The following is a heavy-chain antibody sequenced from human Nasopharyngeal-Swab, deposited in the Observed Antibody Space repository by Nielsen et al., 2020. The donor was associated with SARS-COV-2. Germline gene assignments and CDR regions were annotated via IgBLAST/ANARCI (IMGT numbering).Heavy chain of an antibody. CDR2: IYYSGST. Sequence: SETLSLTCTVSGGSVSSGSYYWSWIQQPPGKGLEWIGYIYYSGSTNYNPSLKSRVTISVDTSKNQFSLKLSSVTAADTAVYYCARDASNYGDYYYYYGMDVWGQGTTVTVSS. V-gene: IGHV4-61*01. CDR3: ARDASNYGDYYYYYGMDV. D-gene: IGHD4-11*01. J-gene: IGHJ6*02. CDR1: GGSVSSGSYY.